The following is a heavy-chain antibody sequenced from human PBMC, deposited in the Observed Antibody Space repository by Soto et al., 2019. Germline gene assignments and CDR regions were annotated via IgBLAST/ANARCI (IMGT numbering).Heavy chain of an antibody. Sequence: QVQLVQSGAEVKKPGASVKVSCKASGYTFTSYYMHWVRQAPGQGLEWMGIINPSGGSTSYAQKFQVRVTMTRDTSTSTVYMELSSLRSEDTAVYYCARDSVAGTFDYWGQGTLVTVSS. CDR3: ARDSVAGTFDY. CDR2: INPSGGST. J-gene: IGHJ4*02. CDR1: GYTFTSYY. V-gene: IGHV1-46*01. D-gene: IGHD6-19*01.